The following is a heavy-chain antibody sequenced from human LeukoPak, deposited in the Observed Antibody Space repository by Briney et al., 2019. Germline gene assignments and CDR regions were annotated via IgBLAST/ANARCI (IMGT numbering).Heavy chain of an antibody. CDR3: ARDGTAPGLYFDL. D-gene: IGHD6-13*01. Sequence: GGSLRLSCAVSGFTFTSYWMSWVRQTPGKGLEWVASIKYDGTEKSYVDSVKGRFTISRDNAKNSLYLQMSSLRAEDTAVYYCARDGTAPGLYFDLWGQGTLVTVSS. V-gene: IGHV3-7*01. J-gene: IGHJ4*01. CDR1: GFTFTSYW. CDR2: IKYDGTEK.